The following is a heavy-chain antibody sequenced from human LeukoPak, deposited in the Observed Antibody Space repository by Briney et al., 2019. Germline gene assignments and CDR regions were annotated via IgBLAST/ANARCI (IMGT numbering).Heavy chain of an antibody. CDR2: IYYSGST. V-gene: IGHV4-39*07. CDR1: GGPISSSSYY. D-gene: IGHD3-22*01. J-gene: IGHJ2*01. Sequence: PSETLSLTCTVSGGPISSSSYYWGWIRQPPGKGLEWIGSIYYSGSTYYNPSLKSRVTISVDTSKNQFSLKLSSVTAADTAVYYCARDANPYYYDSSGYKAYWYFDLWGRGTLVTVSS. CDR3: ARDANPYYYDSSGYKAYWYFDL.